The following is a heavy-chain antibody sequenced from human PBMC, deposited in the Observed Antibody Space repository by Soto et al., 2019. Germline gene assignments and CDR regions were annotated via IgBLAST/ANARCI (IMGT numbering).Heavy chain of an antibody. D-gene: IGHD2-15*01. CDR2: IYYSGST. J-gene: IGHJ5*02. CDR1: GGSITSYY. Sequence: PSETLSLTCTVSGGSITSYYWSWIRQPPGKGLEWIGYIYYSGSTNYNPSLKSRVTISVDTSKNQFSLKLNSVTAADTAVYYCARHEDCYGGPCSTGRWFDPWGQGTMVTVSS. CDR3: ARHEDCYGGPCSTGRWFDP. V-gene: IGHV4-59*08.